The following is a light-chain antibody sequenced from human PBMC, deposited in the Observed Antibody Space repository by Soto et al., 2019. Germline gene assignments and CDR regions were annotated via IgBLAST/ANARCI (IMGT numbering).Light chain of an antibody. J-gene: IGKJ1*01. CDR3: QQSYSTPRT. CDR1: QSISSY. CDR2: AAS. V-gene: IGKV1-39*01. Sequence: DIQMTQSPSSLSASVGDRVTITCRASQSISSYLNWYQQKPGKAPKLLIYAASSFQSGVPSRFSGSGSRTDFTLTSSSLQPEDFATYYCQQSYSTPRTFGQGTKVEIK.